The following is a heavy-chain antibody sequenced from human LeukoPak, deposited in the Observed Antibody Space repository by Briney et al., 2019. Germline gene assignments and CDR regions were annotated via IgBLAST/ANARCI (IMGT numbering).Heavy chain of an antibody. Sequence: PGGSLRLSCAASGFTFSAYAMSWVRQVPGKGLEWVSAVSGSGRSTFFADSLKGRFTISRDNAKNSLYLQMNSLRAEDTALYYCAKAYSSSSPPDYWGQGTLVTVSS. V-gene: IGHV3-23*01. D-gene: IGHD6-6*01. CDR1: GFTFSAYA. J-gene: IGHJ4*02. CDR2: VSGSGRST. CDR3: AKAYSSSSPPDY.